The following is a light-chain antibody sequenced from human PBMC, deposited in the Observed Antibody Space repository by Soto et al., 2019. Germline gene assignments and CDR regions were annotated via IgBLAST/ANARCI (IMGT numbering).Light chain of an antibody. CDR1: QGISSY. J-gene: IGKJ5*01. V-gene: IGKV1-9*01. Sequence: DIPLTQSPSFLSASAGDRVTITCRASQGISSYLAWYQQKPGKAPNLLIYTASTLQSGVPSRFSGSGSGTEFTLTISSLQPEDLATYYCQQYGSSLGFGQGTRLEIK. CDR2: TAS. CDR3: QQYGSSLG.